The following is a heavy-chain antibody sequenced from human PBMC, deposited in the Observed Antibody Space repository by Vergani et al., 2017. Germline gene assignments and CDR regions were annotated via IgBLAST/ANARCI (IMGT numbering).Heavy chain of an antibody. D-gene: IGHD6-13*01. CDR1: GFTFSSYS. CDR3: ARDRGSSRVEYFQH. CDR2: ISSSSSYI. V-gene: IGHV3-21*01. Sequence: EVQLVESGGGLVKPGGSLRLSCAASGFTFSSYSMNWVRQAPGKGLEWVSSISSSSSYIYYADSVKGRFTISRDNAKNPLYLQMYSLRAEDTAVYYCARDRGSSRVEYFQHWGQGTLVTVSS. J-gene: IGHJ1*01.